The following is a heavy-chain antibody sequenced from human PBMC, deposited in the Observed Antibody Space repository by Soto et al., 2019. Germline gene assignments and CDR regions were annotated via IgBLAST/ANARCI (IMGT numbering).Heavy chain of an antibody. CDR3: AGQYYDFWSGPSPYGMDV. CDR2: IYYSGST. Sequence: PSETLSLTCTVSGGSISSYYLSWIRQPPGKGLEWIGYIYYSGSTNYNPSLKSRVTISVDTSKNQFSLKLSSVTAADTAVYYCAGQYYDFWSGPSPYGMDVWGQGTTVTVYS. J-gene: IGHJ6*02. V-gene: IGHV4-59*01. CDR1: GGSISSYY. D-gene: IGHD3-3*01.